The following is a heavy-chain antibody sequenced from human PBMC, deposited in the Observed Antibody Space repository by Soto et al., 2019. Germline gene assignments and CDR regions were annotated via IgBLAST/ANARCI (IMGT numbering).Heavy chain of an antibody. Sequence: ASVKVSCKASGYRFSSFGIIWVRQAPGQGLEWMGWISAYNGNTNYAQKFQGRVTMSTDTSTSSAYMELRSLRSDDTAVYYCARHLDYYFYAMDAWGQGTTVTVSS. CDR1: GYRFSSFG. J-gene: IGHJ6*02. V-gene: IGHV1-18*01. CDR2: ISAYNGNT. CDR3: ARHLDYYFYAMDA.